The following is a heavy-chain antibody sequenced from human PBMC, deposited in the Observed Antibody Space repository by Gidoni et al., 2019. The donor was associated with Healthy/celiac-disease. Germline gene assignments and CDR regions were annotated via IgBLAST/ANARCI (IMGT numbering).Heavy chain of an antibody. J-gene: IGHJ6*03. D-gene: IGHD5-18*01. CDR2: IYYSGST. V-gene: IGHV4-39*01. CDR1: GGSISSSSYY. CDR3: ARQGGYSYGYNYYYYMDV. Sequence: LSLTCTVSGGSISSSSYYWGWIRQPPGKGLEWIGSIYYSGSTYYNPSLKSRVTISVDTSKNQFSLKLSSVTAADTAVYYCARQGGYSYGYNYYYYMDVWGKGTTVTVSS.